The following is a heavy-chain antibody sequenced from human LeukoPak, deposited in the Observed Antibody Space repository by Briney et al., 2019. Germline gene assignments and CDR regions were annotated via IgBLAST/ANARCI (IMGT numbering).Heavy chain of an antibody. Sequence: ASVKVSCKVSGYTLTELSMHWVRRAPGKGLEWMGGFDPEDGETIYAQKFQGRVTMTEDTSTDTAYMELSSLRSEDTAVYYCATGPYDFWSGYFFSFDYWGQGTLVTVSS. D-gene: IGHD3-3*01. J-gene: IGHJ4*02. CDR1: GYTLTELS. V-gene: IGHV1-24*01. CDR3: ATGPYDFWSGYFFSFDY. CDR2: FDPEDGET.